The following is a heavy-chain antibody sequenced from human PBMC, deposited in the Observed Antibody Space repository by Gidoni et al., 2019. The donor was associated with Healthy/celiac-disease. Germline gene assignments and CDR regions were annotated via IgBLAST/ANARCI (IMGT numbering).Heavy chain of an antibody. CDR3: AKDLPPYLEWLRGHFDY. V-gene: IGHV3-23*01. Sequence: EVQLLESGGGLVQPGGSLRLSCAASGFTFSSYAMSWVRQAPGKGLEWVSAISGSGGSTYYADSVKGRFTISRDNSKNTLYLQMNSLRAEDTAVYYCAKDLPPYLEWLRGHFDYWGQGTLVTVSS. J-gene: IGHJ4*02. CDR1: GFTFSSYA. CDR2: ISGSGGST. D-gene: IGHD3-3*01.